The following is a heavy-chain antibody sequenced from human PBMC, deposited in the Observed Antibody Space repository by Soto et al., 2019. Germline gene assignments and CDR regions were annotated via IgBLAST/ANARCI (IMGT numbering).Heavy chain of an antibody. Sequence: QVQLVESGGGVVQPGRSLRLSCAASGFTFSSYGMHWVRQAPGKGLEWVAVIWYDGSNKYYADSVKGRFTISRDNSKHTLYLQMNSLRAEDTAVYYCARTARGYYYMDVWGKGTTVTVSS. CDR2: IWYDGSNK. V-gene: IGHV3-33*01. CDR1: GFTFSSYG. CDR3: ARTARGYYYMDV. J-gene: IGHJ6*03.